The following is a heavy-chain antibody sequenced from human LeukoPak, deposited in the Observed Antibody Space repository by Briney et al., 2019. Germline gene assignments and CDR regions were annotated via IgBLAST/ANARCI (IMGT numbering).Heavy chain of an antibody. CDR2: IIPILGIA. V-gene: IGHV1-69*04. CDR3: ARSIVVVPAALGDL. CDR1: GYTFTSYG. D-gene: IGHD2-2*01. Sequence: SVKVSCKASGYTFTSYGISWVRQAPGQGLEWMGRIIPILGIANYAQKFQGRVTITADKSTSTAYMELSSLRSEDTAVYYCARSIVVVPAALGDLWGRGTLVTVSS. J-gene: IGHJ2*01.